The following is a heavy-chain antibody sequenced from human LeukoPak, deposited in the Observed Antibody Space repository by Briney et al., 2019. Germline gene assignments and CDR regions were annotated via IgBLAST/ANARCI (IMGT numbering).Heavy chain of an antibody. CDR1: GFAFSTYW. V-gene: IGHV3-7*01. CDR2: INQDGSEK. CDR3: ARGRYGYGLGYYYYYMDV. Sequence: GGSLRLSCAASGFAFSTYWMSWVRQAPGKGLEWVANINQDGSEKYYVDSVKGRFTISRDNAKNSLYLQMISLRAEDTAVYFCARGRYGYGLGYYYYYMDVWGKGTTVTVSS. J-gene: IGHJ6*03. D-gene: IGHD5-18*01.